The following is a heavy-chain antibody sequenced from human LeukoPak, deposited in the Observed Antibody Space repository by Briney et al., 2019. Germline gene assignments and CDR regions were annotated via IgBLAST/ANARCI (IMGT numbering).Heavy chain of an antibody. CDR1: GGSISSGGYY. V-gene: IGHV4-31*03. D-gene: IGHD1-26*01. J-gene: IGHJ4*02. CDR2: IYYSGST. CDR3: ARDQAGVSGSYSEYYFDY. Sequence: SETLSLTCTVSGGSISSGGYYWSWIRQHPGKGLEWIGYIYYSGSTYYNPSLKSRVTISVDTSKNQFSLKLSSVTAADTAVYYCARDQAGVSGSYSEYYFDYWGQGTLVTVSS.